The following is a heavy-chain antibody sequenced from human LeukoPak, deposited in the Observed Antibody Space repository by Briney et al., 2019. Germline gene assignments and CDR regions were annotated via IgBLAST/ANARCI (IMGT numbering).Heavy chain of an antibody. J-gene: IGHJ5*02. D-gene: IGHD6-19*01. Sequence: SETLSLTCAVYGGSFSGYYWSWIRQPPGKGLEWIGEINHSGSTNYNPSLKSRVTISVDTSKNQFSLKLSSVTAADTAVYYCARDPSGWTRNWFDPWGQGTLVTVSS. V-gene: IGHV4-34*01. CDR3: ARDPSGWTRNWFDP. CDR1: GGSFSGYY. CDR2: INHSGST.